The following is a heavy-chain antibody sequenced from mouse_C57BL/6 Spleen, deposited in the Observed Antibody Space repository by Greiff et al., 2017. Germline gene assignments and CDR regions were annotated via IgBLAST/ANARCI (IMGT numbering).Heavy chain of an antibody. V-gene: IGHV1-80*01. CDR3: ARSDDGYYRFAY. CDR2: IYPGDGDT. CDR1: GYAFSSYW. Sequence: QVQLKESGAELVKPGASVKISCKASGYAFSSYWMNWVKQRPGKGLEWIGQIYPGDGDTNYNGKFKGKATLTADKSSSTAYMQLSSLTSEDSAVYFCARSDDGYYRFAYWGQGTLVTVSA. D-gene: IGHD2-3*01. J-gene: IGHJ3*01.